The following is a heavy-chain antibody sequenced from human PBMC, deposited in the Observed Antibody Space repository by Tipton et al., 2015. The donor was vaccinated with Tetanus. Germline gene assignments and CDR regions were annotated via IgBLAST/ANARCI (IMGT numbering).Heavy chain of an antibody. D-gene: IGHD1-1*01. CDR2: TYHTGGT. Sequence: TLFLTCAVSGVSIRNGGYSWNWIRQPAGKGLEWIGYTYHTGGTYYNPSLKSRVTISVDRSSDQFSLRLTSVTAADTAIYYCVRAPYNSPGKYYFDYWGQGTLVTVSS. CDR1: GVSIRNGGYS. V-gene: IGHV4-30-2*01. J-gene: IGHJ4*02. CDR3: VRAPYNSPGKYYFDY.